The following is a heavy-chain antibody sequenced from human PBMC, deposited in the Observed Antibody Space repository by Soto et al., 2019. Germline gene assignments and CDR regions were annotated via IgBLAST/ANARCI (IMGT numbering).Heavy chain of an antibody. CDR2: IIPIFGTA. J-gene: IGHJ6*02. V-gene: IGHV1-69*13. Sequence: SVKVSCKASGCTFSSYAISCVRQAPGQGLEWMGGIIPIFGTANYAQKFQGRVTITADESTSTAYMELSSLRSEDTAVYYCARWRITMIVVVITNPPYGMDVWGQGTTVTVS. D-gene: IGHD3-22*01. CDR1: GCTFSSYA. CDR3: ARWRITMIVVVITNPPYGMDV.